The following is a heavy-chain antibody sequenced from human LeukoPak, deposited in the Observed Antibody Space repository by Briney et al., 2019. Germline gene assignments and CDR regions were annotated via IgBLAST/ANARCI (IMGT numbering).Heavy chain of an antibody. D-gene: IGHD1-1*01. CDR1: GFTFSSYA. CDR2: ISYDGSNK. V-gene: IGHV3-30*04. CDR3: ARGYGALGY. Sequence: PGGSLRLSCAASGFTFSSYAMSWVRQAPGKGLEWVAVISYDGSNKYYADSVKGRFTISRDNSKNTLYLQMNSLRAEDTAVYYCARGYGALGYWGQGTLVTVSS. J-gene: IGHJ4*02.